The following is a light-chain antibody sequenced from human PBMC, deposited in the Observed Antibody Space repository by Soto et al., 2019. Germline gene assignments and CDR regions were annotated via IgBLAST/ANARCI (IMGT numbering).Light chain of an antibody. CDR3: QQYYSTPWT. CDR2: WAS. V-gene: IGKV4-1*01. J-gene: IGKJ1*01. Sequence: DIVMTQSPDSLAVSLGERATINCKSSQSVLYSSNNKNYLAWYQQKPGQPPKLLIYWASTRESGVPDRFSGSGSGTDFTHTISSLQAEDVAVYYGQQYYSTPWTFGQGTKVEIK. CDR1: QSVLYSSNNKNY.